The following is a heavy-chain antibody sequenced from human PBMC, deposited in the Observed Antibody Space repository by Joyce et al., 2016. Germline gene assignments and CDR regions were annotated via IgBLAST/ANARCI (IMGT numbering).Heavy chain of an antibody. CDR3: ARNYYGSGSYYRAFDY. Sequence: EVQLVQSGAEVKKPGESLKIPCKASGYSFTNYWIGWVRQMPGKGLEWMGIIFPGDFDTRYRPSFQGQVTISADKSISTAYLQWSSLKASDTAMYYCARNYYGSGSYYRAFDYWGQGTLVTVFS. CDR1: GYSFTNYW. J-gene: IGHJ4*02. CDR2: IFPGDFDT. V-gene: IGHV5-51*01. D-gene: IGHD3-10*01.